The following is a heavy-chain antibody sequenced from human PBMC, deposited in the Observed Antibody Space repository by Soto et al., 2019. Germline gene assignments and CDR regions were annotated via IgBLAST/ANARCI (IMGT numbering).Heavy chain of an antibody. Sequence: QVQLQESGPGLVKPSETLSLTCTVSGGSISSYYWSWIRQPPGKGLEWIGYIYYTGSTNYNPSLKRRVTLSVDTSTNQFSLQLGSVTAADTAVYYCASFNWYFDLWGRGTLVTVSS. V-gene: IGHV4-59*01. CDR3: ASFNWYFDL. J-gene: IGHJ2*01. CDR2: IYYTGST. CDR1: GGSISSYY.